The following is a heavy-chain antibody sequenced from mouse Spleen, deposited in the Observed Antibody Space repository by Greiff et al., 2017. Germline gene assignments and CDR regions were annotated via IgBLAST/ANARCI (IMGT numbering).Heavy chain of an antibody. Sequence: QVQLQQPGAELVRPGSSVKLSCKASGYTFTSYWMHWVKQRPIQGLEWIGNIDPSDSETHYNQKFKDKATLTVDKSSSTAYMQLSSLTSEDSAVYYCAREGWLPFFDYWGQGTTLTVSS. V-gene: IGHV1-52*01. CDR2: IDPSDSET. CDR1: GYTFTSYW. CDR3: AREGWLPFFDY. J-gene: IGHJ2*01. D-gene: IGHD2-3*01.